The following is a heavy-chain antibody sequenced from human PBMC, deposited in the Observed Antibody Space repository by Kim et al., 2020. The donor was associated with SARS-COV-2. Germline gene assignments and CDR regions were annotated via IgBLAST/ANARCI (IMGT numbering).Heavy chain of an antibody. CDR3: ARDSFHGDPPDY. Sequence: YYVDSVKGRFTISRDNAKNSLYLQMNSLRAEDTAVYYCARDSFHGDPPDYWGQGTLVTVSS. V-gene: IGHV3-7*01. J-gene: IGHJ4*02. D-gene: IGHD4-17*01.